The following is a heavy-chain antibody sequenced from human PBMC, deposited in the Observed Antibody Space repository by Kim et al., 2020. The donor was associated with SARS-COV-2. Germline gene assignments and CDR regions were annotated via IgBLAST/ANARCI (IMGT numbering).Heavy chain of an antibody. V-gene: IGHV4-39*01. D-gene: IGHD3-22*01. CDR2: FYYSGST. CDR3: ASRGVTMIVVVTGVDA. J-gene: IGHJ3*01. Sequence: SETLSLTCTVSGGSISSSSYYWGWIRQPPGKGLEWIGNFYYSGSTYYNPSLKSRVTISVDTSKNQFSLKLSSVTAADTAVYYCASRGVTMIVVVTGVDA. CDR1: GGSISSSSYY.